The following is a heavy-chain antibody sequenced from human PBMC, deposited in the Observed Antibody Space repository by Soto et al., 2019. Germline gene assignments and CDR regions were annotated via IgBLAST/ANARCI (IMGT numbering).Heavy chain of an antibody. CDR2: IIPIFGTA. D-gene: IGHD1-7*01. V-gene: IGHV1-69*12. Sequence: QVQLVQSGAEVKKPGSSVKVSCKASGGTFSSYAISWVRQAPGQGLEWMGGIIPIFGTANYAQKFQGRVTIAADALTSTGCMELSSVRSEDTAVDYCASKMGVTGTYGHYFGMDVWGQGTTVTVSS. CDR1: GGTFSSYA. CDR3: ASKMGVTGTYGHYFGMDV. J-gene: IGHJ6*02.